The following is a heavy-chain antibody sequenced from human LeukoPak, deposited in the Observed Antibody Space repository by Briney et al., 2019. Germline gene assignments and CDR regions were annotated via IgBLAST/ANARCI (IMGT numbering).Heavy chain of an antibody. J-gene: IGHJ4*02. CDR3: ARGQEEDDYGSDY. Sequence: GGSLRLSCTASGFTLSSHAMHWVRQAPGKGLEWVAVISYDGSHKYYADSVKGRFTISRDNSKNTLYLQMNSLTAEDTAVYYCARGQEEDDYGSDYWGQGTLVTVSS. CDR1: GFTLSSHA. V-gene: IGHV3-30-3*01. CDR2: ISYDGSHK. D-gene: IGHD3-10*01.